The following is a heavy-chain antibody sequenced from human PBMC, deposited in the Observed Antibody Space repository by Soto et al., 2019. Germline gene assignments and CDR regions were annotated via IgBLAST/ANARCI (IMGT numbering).Heavy chain of an antibody. CDR2: IYYSGST. Sequence: ASETLSLTCTVSGDSISSGAYYWSWTRQRPGKGLEWIGYIYYSGSTYYNPSLKSRVTISVDTSKNQFSLKRSSATAADTAVYYCARAGNRGRRPFEYWGQGTLVTVSS. J-gene: IGHJ4*02. CDR3: ARAGNRGRRPFEY. CDR1: GDSISSGAYY. V-gene: IGHV4-31*03. D-gene: IGHD6-13*01.